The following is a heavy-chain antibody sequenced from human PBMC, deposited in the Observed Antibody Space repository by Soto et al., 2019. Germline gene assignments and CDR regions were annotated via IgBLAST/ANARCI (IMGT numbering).Heavy chain of an antibody. Sequence: GGSLRLSCAASGFTFSSYAMSWVRQAPGKGLEWVSAISGSGGSTYYADSVKGRFTISRDNSKNTLYLQMNSLRAEDTAVYYCAKDDIVVVVAATPSTPDYWGQGTLVTVSS. J-gene: IGHJ4*02. V-gene: IGHV3-23*01. CDR3: AKDDIVVVVAATPSTPDY. CDR2: ISGSGGST. CDR1: GFTFSSYA. D-gene: IGHD2-15*01.